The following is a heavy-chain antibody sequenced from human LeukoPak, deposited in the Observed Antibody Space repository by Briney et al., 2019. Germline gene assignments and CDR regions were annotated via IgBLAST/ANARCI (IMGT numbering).Heavy chain of an antibody. CDR2: VSSSSSGYT. Sequence: GGSLRLSCAASGFTISDYYMSWIRQAPGKGLEWVSYVSSSSSGYTNYADSVKGRFTISRDNAKNSLYLQMNSLRAEDTALYYCAKDKAARFEGLDIWGQGTMVTVSS. D-gene: IGHD2-15*01. CDR3: AKDKAARFEGLDI. J-gene: IGHJ3*02. V-gene: IGHV3-11*05. CDR1: GFTISDYY.